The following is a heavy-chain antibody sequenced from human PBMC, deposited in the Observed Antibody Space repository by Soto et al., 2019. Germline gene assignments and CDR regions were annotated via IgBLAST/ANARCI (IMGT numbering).Heavy chain of an antibody. CDR3: ARSITGTVSYYYGMDV. J-gene: IGHJ6*02. V-gene: IGHV1-69*13. CDR1: GGTFSSYA. CDR2: IIPIFGTA. Sequence: SVKVSCKASGGTFSSYAISWVRQAQGQGLEWMGGIIPIFGTANYAQKFQGRVTITADESTSTAYMELSSLRSEDTAVYYCARSITGTVSYYYGMDVWGQGTTVTVS. D-gene: IGHD1-20*01.